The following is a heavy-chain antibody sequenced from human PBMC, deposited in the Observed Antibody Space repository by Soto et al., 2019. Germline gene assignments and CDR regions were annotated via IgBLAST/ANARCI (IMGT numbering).Heavy chain of an antibody. D-gene: IGHD2-2*01. J-gene: IGHJ4*02. Sequence: PGGSLRLSCAASGFTFSSYGMHWVRQAPGKGLEWVAVISYDGSNKYYADSVKGRFTISRDNSKNTLYLQMNSLRAEDTAVYYCAKAQMYQLTPYFDYWGQGTLVXVSS. CDR2: ISYDGSNK. CDR3: AKAQMYQLTPYFDY. CDR1: GFTFSSYG. V-gene: IGHV3-30*18.